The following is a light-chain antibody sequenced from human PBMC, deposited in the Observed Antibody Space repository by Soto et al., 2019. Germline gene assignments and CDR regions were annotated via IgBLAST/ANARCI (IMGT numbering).Light chain of an antibody. CDR2: GAS. V-gene: IGKV3-20*01. CDR1: QSVSSNY. CDR3: QQYGSSPGT. J-gene: IGKJ1*01. Sequence: EIVSTQSPGTLSLSPGERATLSCRASQSVSSNYLAWYQQKPGQTPRLLIYGASSRATGIPDRFSGSGSGTDFTLTISRLEPEDFAVYYCQQYGSSPGTFGQGTQVEI.